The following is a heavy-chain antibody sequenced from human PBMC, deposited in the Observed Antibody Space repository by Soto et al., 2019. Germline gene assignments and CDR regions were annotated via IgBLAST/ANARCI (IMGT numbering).Heavy chain of an antibody. CDR3: ARDPGIAATNFDY. Sequence: PSQTLSLTCAISGDSVSSTIAAWNWIRQSPSRGLEWLGRTYYGSKWYNDYADSVKSRITINPDTSRNQFSLQLISVTPDDTAVYYCARDPGIAATNFDYWGQGTLVTVSS. CDR1: GDSVSSTIAA. J-gene: IGHJ4*02. V-gene: IGHV6-1*01. D-gene: IGHD6-25*01. CDR2: TYYGSKWYN.